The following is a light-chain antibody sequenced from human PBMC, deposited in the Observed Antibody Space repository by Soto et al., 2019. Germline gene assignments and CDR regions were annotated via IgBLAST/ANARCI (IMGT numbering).Light chain of an antibody. CDR2: EVS. CDR3: SSYAGSSNV. CDR1: SSDVGGYNY. Sequence: QSVRTQPASVSGSAGQSITISCTGTSSDVGGYNYVSWYQQHPGKAPKLMIYEVSNRPSGVSNRFSGSKSGNTASLTISGLQAEDEADYYRSSYAGSSNVFGTGTKSPS. V-gene: IGLV2-14*01. J-gene: IGLJ1*01.